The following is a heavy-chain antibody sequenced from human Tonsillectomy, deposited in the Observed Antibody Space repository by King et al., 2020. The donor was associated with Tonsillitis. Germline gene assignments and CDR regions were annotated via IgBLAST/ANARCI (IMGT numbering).Heavy chain of an antibody. CDR2: IYYSGST. Sequence: QLQESGPGLVKPSQTLSLTCTVSSGSISSGDYYWSWIRQHPGKGLEWIGYIYYSGSTYYNPSLKSRVTISVDTSKNQFSLKLSSVTAADTAVYYCARDSGEYAGLIYFDYWGQGTLVTVSS. D-gene: IGHD3-10*01. J-gene: IGHJ4*02. CDR3: ARDSGEYAGLIYFDY. V-gene: IGHV4-31*03. CDR1: SGSISSGDYY.